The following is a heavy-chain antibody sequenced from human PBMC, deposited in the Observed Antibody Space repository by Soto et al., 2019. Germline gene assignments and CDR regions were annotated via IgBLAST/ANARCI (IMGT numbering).Heavy chain of an antibody. Sequence: ASVKVSCRASGYTFTSYGISWVRQAPGQGLEWMGWISAYNGNTNYAQKLQGRVTMTTDTSTSTAYMELRSLRSDDTAVYYCARWEEMTTVTTTAFCMDVWGQGTTVTVSS. J-gene: IGHJ6*02. V-gene: IGHV1-18*04. CDR2: ISAYNGNT. CDR1: GYTFTSYG. CDR3: ARWEEMTTVTTTAFCMDV. D-gene: IGHD4-4*01.